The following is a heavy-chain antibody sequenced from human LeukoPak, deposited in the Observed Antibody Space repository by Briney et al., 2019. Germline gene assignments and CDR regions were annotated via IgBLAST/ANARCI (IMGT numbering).Heavy chain of an antibody. CDR3: ARELEGYSSSSLQTLNWFDP. CDR1: GGSISSSSYY. J-gene: IGHJ5*02. Sequence: PSETLSLTCTVSGGSISSSSYYWGWIRQPPGKGLEWIGSIYYSGSTYYNPSLKSRVTISVDTSKNQFSLKLSSVTAADTAVYYCARELEGYSSSSLQTLNWFDPWGQGTLVTVSS. V-gene: IGHV4-39*07. CDR2: IYYSGST. D-gene: IGHD6-6*01.